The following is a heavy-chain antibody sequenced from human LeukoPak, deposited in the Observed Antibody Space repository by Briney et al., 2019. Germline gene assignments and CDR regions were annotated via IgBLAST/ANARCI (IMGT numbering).Heavy chain of an antibody. CDR1: GFTFSSYG. Sequence: PGGSLRLSCAASGFTFSSYGMHWVRQAPGKGLEWVAVIPYDGSNKYYADSVKGRFTISRDNSKNTLYLQMNSLRAEDTAVYYCAKGSEPYYDMTGAFDTWGQGTMVTVSS. CDR2: IPYDGSNK. V-gene: IGHV3-30*18. D-gene: IGHD3-9*01. CDR3: AKGSEPYYDMTGAFDT. J-gene: IGHJ3*02.